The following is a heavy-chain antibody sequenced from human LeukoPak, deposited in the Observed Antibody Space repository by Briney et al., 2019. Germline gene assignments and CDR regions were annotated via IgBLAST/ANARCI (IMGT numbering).Heavy chain of an antibody. CDR3: AKDGPGQLTYFDY. D-gene: IGHD6-13*01. Sequence: PGGSLRLSCAASGFTFSTYAMHWVRQAPGKGLEYVSFISSSGGSTYYANSVKGRFTISRDNSKNTLYLQMNSLRAEDTAVYYCAKDGPGQLTYFDYWGQGTLVTVSS. CDR2: ISSSGGST. J-gene: IGHJ4*02. CDR1: GFTFSTYA. V-gene: IGHV3-64*01.